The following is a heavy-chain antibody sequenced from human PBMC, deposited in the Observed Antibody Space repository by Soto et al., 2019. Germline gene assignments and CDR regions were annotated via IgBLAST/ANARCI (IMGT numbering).Heavy chain of an antibody. CDR1: GGSFSGYY. D-gene: IGHD6-13*01. Sequence: SETLSLTCAVYGGSFSGYYWSWIRQPPGKGLEWIGEINHSGSTNYNPSLKSRVTISVDTSKNQFSLKLSSVTAADTAVYYCARAFAAGRTRNYYYYMDVWGKGTTVTVSS. CDR3: ARAFAAGRTRNYYYYMDV. CDR2: INHSGST. V-gene: IGHV4-34*01. J-gene: IGHJ6*03.